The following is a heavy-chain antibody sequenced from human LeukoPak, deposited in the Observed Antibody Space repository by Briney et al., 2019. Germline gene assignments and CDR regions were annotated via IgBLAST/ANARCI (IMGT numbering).Heavy chain of an antibody. CDR1: GYSISSGYF. CDR3: ARDVPIREDCIGGGCHDAFDI. D-gene: IGHD2-15*01. Sequence: SETLSLTCTVSGYSISSGYFWGWIRQPPGKGLEWIGSIYHSGSTFYNPSLKSQVTISVDTSKKQFSLKLSSVTAADTAVYYCARDVPIREDCIGGGCHDAFDIWGQGTMVTVSS. V-gene: IGHV4-38-2*02. J-gene: IGHJ3*02. CDR2: IYHSGST.